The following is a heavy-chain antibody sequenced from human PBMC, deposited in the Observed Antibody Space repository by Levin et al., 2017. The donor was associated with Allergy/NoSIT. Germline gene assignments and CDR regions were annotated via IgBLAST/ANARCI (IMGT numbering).Heavy chain of an antibody. CDR1: GFTFSSYA. V-gene: IGHV3-30-3*01. CDR2: ISYDGSNK. CDR3: ARDLGVGGVVVVVVFAFDY. J-gene: IGHJ4*02. D-gene: IGHD2-15*01. Sequence: GGSLRLSCAASGFTFSSYAMHWVRQAPGKGLEWVAVISYDGSNKYYADSVKGRFTISRDNSKNTLYLQMNSLRAEDTAVYYCARDLGVGGVVVVVVFAFDYWGQGTLVTVSS.